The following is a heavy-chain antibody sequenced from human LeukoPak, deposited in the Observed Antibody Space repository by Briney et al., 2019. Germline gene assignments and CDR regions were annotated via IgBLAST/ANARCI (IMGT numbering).Heavy chain of an antibody. D-gene: IGHD3-16*01. J-gene: IGHJ4*02. CDR1: GFTFSSYA. CDR3: AREPQSWDYFDY. Sequence: GGSLRLSCAASGFTFSSYAMHWVRQAPGKGLEWVAVISYDGSNKYYADSVKGRFTISRDNSKNTLYLQMNSLRAEDTAVYYCAREPQSWDYFDYWGQGNLVTVSS. V-gene: IGHV3-30-3*01. CDR2: ISYDGSNK.